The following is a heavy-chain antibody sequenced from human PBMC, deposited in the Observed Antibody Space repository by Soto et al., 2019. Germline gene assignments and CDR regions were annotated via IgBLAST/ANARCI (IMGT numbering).Heavy chain of an antibody. V-gene: IGHV4-59*01. D-gene: IGHD6-13*01. CDR2: VYYTGTT. J-gene: IGHJ4*02. CDR3: ARDLAAVPRAFDY. CDR1: GGSISSYS. Sequence: SETLSLTCTVSGGSISSYSYIWVRQPPGKGLEWIGSVYYTGTTDYNPSLKSRVTISVDTSKTQFSLNLRSVTAADTAVYYCARDLAAVPRAFDYWGRGTLVTVSS.